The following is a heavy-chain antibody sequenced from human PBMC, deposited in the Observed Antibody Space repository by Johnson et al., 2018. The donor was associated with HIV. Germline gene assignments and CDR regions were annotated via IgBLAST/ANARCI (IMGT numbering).Heavy chain of an antibody. V-gene: IGHV3-71*04. CDR3: TRDVRQGEGQWLVHAFDI. CDR1: GFTFSDYY. CDR2: IRSKAYGGTT. J-gene: IGHJ3*02. D-gene: IGHD6-19*01. Sequence: VQLVESGGGLVKPGGSLRLSCAASGFTFSDYYMSWVRQAPGKGLEWVGFIRSKAYGGTTEYAASVRGRFTISRDDSKSIAYMQMNSLKTEDTAVYYCTRDVRQGEGQWLVHAFDIWGQGTMVTVSS.